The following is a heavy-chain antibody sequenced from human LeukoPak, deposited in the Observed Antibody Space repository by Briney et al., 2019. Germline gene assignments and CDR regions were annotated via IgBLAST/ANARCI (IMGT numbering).Heavy chain of an antibody. D-gene: IGHD5-18*01. Sequence: GGSLRLSCAASGFTFSSYGMHWVRQAPGKGLEWVAVISYDGSNKYYADSVKGRFTISRDNSKNTLYLQMNSQRAEDTAVYYCAKEGLTAMAIRFDYWGQGTLVTVSS. CDR1: GFTFSSYG. CDR2: ISYDGSNK. V-gene: IGHV3-30*18. CDR3: AKEGLTAMAIRFDY. J-gene: IGHJ4*02.